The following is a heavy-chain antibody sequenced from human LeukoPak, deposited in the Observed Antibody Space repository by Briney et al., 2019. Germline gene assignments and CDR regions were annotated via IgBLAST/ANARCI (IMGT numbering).Heavy chain of an antibody. CDR2: IYYSGST. V-gene: IGHV4-39*02. Sequence: KTSETLSLTCTVSGGSISSSSYYWGWIRQPPGKGLEWIGSIYYSGSTYYNPSLKSRVTISVDTSNNQFSLKLSAVTAADTAVYYCARGAPTRIAAAGMRYYMDVWGKGTTVTVSS. CDR1: GGSISSSSYY. D-gene: IGHD6-13*01. J-gene: IGHJ6*03. CDR3: ARGAPTRIAAAGMRYYMDV.